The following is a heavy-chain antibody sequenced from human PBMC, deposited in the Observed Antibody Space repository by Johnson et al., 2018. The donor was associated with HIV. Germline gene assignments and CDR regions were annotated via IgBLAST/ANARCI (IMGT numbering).Heavy chain of an antibody. Sequence: VQLVESGGGVVQPGGSLRLSCAASGFTFDEADMSWVRQAPGKGLEWVSGINWSGDTTGYADSVKGRFTISRDNAKNSLYLQMNSLRAEDTAVYYCARVLMRGAYYYDSSGYYIWGQGTMVTVSS. CDR1: GFTFDEAD. CDR2: INWSGDTT. CDR3: ARVLMRGAYYYDSSGYYI. J-gene: IGHJ3*02. V-gene: IGHV3-20*04. D-gene: IGHD3-22*01.